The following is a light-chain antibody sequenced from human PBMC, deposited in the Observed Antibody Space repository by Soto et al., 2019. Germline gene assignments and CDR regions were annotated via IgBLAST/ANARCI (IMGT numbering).Light chain of an antibody. V-gene: IGKV3-20*01. Sequence: EIVLTQSPGTLSLSPGERATLSCRASQSVSSNYLVWYQQKPGQAPRLLMYGVSSRDTGIPDRFIGSGSGTDFTLTISRLEPEAFAVYYCHQYCSSTQTLGQGTKVEIK. CDR1: QSVSSNY. CDR3: HQYCSSTQT. CDR2: GVS. J-gene: IGKJ1*01.